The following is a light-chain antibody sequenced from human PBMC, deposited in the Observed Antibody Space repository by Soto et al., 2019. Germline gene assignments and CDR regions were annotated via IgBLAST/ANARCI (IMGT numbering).Light chain of an antibody. CDR1: SNDIGGHNF. CDR2: EVS. J-gene: IGLJ2*01. CDR3: SPYTTSSHVV. V-gene: IGLV2-14*01. Sequence: QSVLTQPAAVSGSPGQSITISCSGTSNDIGGHNFVSWYQHHPGKAPKLLIYEVSYRASGVSNRFTGSKSANTASLTISGLQAEDEADYSCSPYTTSSHVVFGGGNKLTVL.